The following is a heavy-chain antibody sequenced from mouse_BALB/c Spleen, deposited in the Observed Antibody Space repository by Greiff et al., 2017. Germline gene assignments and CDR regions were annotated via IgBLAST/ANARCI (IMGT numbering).Heavy chain of an antibody. J-gene: IGHJ4*01. V-gene: IGHV1-12*01. D-gene: IGHD2-4*01. CDR3: AREGDYLYAMDY. Sequence: LQQPGAELVKPGASVKMSCKASGYTFTSYNMHWVKQTPGQGLEWIGAIYPGNGDTSYNQKFKGKATLTADKSSSTAYMQLSSLASEDSAVYYCAREGDYLYAMDYWGQGTSVTVSS. CDR2: IYPGNGDT. CDR1: GYTFTSYN.